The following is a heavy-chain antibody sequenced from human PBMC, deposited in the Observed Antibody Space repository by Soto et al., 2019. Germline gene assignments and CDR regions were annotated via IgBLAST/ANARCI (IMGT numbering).Heavy chain of an antibody. D-gene: IGHD3-22*01. CDR3: ARGPGSDSYYYY. J-gene: IGHJ4*02. V-gene: IGHV1-69*12. CDR2: IVPLIGTP. Sequence: QVQLVQSGAEVKKPGSSVKVSCKASGGTFGTYGISWVRQAPGQGLEWMGGIVPLIGTPKYAQKFQGRVTITADELTSTVHMQLSSLRSDDTAVYYCARGPGSDSYYYYWCLGTLVTVSS. CDR1: GGTFGTYG.